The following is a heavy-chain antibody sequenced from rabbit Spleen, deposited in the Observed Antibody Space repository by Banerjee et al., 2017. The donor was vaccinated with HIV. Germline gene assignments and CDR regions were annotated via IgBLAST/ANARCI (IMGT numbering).Heavy chain of an antibody. CDR3: ARDGAGGSYFAL. J-gene: IGHJ4*01. CDR1: GVSFSGSSY. Sequence: QSLEESGGDLVKPGASLTLTCKASGVSFSGSSYMNWVRQAPGKGLEWIGYIDPVFGITYYANWVNGRFSISRENAQNTVFLQMTSLTAADTATYFCARDGAGGSYFALWGQGTLVTVS. CDR2: IDPVFGIT. D-gene: IGHD8-1*01. V-gene: IGHV1S40*01.